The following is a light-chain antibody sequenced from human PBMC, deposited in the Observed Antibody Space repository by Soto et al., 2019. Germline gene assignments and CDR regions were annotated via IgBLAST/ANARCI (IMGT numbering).Light chain of an antibody. CDR3: QQYYSYLWR. CDR1: QGISSY. V-gene: IGKV1-8*01. Sequence: AIRMTQSPSSLSASTGDRVTITCRASQGISSYLAWYQQKPGKAPKLLIYAASTLQSGVPSRFSGSGSGTDFTLTISCLQSEDFATYYCQQYYSYLWRFGQGTKVDIK. J-gene: IGKJ1*01. CDR2: AAS.